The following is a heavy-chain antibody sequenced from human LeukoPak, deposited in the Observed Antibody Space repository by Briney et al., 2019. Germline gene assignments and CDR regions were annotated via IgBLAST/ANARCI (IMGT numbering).Heavy chain of an antibody. V-gene: IGHV1-18*01. CDR3: ARYSSSPGGGY. Sequence: ASVKVSCKASGYTFTSYGISWVRQAPGQGLEWMGWISAYNGNTNYAQKVQGRVNMTTDTSTTTAYMELRSLRSDDTAVYYCARYSSSPGGGYWGQGTLVTVSS. CDR2: ISAYNGNT. J-gene: IGHJ4*02. CDR1: GYTFTSYG. D-gene: IGHD6-19*01.